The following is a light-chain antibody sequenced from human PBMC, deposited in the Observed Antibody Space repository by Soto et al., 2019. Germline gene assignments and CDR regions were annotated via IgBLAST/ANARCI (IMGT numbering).Light chain of an antibody. CDR3: QQYDNLLALT. Sequence: DIQMTQSPSSLSASVGDRVTITCQASQDISNYLNWYQQKPGKAPKLLIYDASNLETGVPSRFSGSGAGTDFTFTISSRQPEEIATYYCQQYDNLLALTFGGGTKVEIK. CDR2: DAS. V-gene: IGKV1-33*01. CDR1: QDISNY. J-gene: IGKJ4*01.